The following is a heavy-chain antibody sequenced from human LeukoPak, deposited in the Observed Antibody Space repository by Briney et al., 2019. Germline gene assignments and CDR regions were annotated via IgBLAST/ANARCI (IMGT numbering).Heavy chain of an antibody. V-gene: IGHV1-18*01. CDR1: GGTFSSYA. CDR3: ASSIEQWLWSYGY. Sequence: ASVKVSCKASGGTFSSYAISWVRQAPGQGLEWMGWISGNNGNTNYAQKFQGRVTMTTDTSTSTSYMELRSLRSDDTAVYYCASSIEQWLWSYGYWGQGTLVIVSS. J-gene: IGHJ4*02. D-gene: IGHD6-19*01. CDR2: ISGNNGNT.